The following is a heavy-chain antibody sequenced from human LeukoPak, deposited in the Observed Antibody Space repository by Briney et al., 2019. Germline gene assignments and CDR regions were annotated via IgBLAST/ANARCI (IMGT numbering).Heavy chain of an antibody. V-gene: IGHV3-23*01. CDR1: GFTFSSYA. CDR3: AKPMAMDSSGYYLFDY. Sequence: GGSLRLSCAASGFTFSSYAMSWVRQAPGKGLEWVSAISGSGGSTYYADSVKGRFTISRDNSKNTLYLQMNSLRAEDTAVYYCAKPMAMDSSGYYLFDYWGQGTLVTLSS. CDR2: ISGSGGST. J-gene: IGHJ4*02. D-gene: IGHD3-22*01.